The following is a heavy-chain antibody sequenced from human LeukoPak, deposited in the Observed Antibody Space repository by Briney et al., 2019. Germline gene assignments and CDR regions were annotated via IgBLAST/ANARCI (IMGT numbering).Heavy chain of an antibody. CDR1: GFTFDDYG. J-gene: IGHJ6*03. Sequence: GGSLRLSCAASGFTFDDYGMSWVRQAPGKGLEWVSGINWNGGSTGYADSVKGRFTISRDNAKNSLYLQMNSLRAEDTAVYYCARDPYSGSYGNYYYYFMDVWGKGTTVTISS. CDR2: INWNGGST. CDR3: ARDPYSGSYGNYYYYFMDV. D-gene: IGHD1-26*01. V-gene: IGHV3-20*04.